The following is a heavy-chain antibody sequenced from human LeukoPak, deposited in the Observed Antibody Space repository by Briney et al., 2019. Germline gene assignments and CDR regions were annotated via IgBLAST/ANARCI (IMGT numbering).Heavy chain of an antibody. Sequence: ASVKVSCKASGYSFTDYYIHWVRQAPGQGLEWMGIINPSGGSTSYTQKFQGRVTMTRDTSTSTVYMELSSLRSEDTAVYYCARDPYSSSWYPDYWGQGTLVTVSS. CDR2: INPSGGST. CDR1: GYSFTDYY. V-gene: IGHV1-46*01. CDR3: ARDPYSSSWYPDY. J-gene: IGHJ4*02. D-gene: IGHD6-13*01.